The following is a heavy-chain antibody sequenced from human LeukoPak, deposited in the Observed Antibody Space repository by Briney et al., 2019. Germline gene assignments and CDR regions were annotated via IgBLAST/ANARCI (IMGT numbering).Heavy chain of an antibody. V-gene: IGHV3-33*01. CDR1: GFTFNGYG. CDR2: IWYDESHK. D-gene: IGHD4-17*01. J-gene: IGHJ3*02. Sequence: PGRSVRLSCAASGFTFNGYGMQWVRQAPGKGLEWGVVIWYDESHKYYADYVKGRFTISRDNSTNILYLQRTGLTAENTAVYYGARPYSDHARGAFDIWGQGTMVTVSS. CDR3: ARPYSDHARGAFDI.